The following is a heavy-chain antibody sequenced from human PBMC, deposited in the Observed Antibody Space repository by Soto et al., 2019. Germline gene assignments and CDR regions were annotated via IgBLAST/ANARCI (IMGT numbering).Heavy chain of an antibody. CDR3: ARGIATADST. CDR1: GFTFSSYS. CDR2: ISTSSSTI. V-gene: IGHV3-48*01. Sequence: EVQLVESGGGLVQPGGSLRLSCAASGFTFSSYSMNWVRQAPGKGLAWVSYISTSSSTIFYADSVKGRFTISRDNAKNSLYLQMNSLRAEDTAVYYCARGIATADSTWGQGTLVTVSS. J-gene: IGHJ5*02. D-gene: IGHD6-13*01.